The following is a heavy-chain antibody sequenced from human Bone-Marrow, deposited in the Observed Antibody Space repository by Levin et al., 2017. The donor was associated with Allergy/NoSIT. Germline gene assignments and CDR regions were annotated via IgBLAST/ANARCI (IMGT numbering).Heavy chain of an antibody. CDR2: IWYDGSNK. CDR1: GFTFSSYG. J-gene: IGHJ5*02. V-gene: IGHV3-33*01. D-gene: IGHD3-10*01. CDR3: ARDQSMVRGVRGFDP. Sequence: GGSLRLSCAASGFTFSSYGMHWVRQAPGEGLEWVAVIWYDGSNKYYADSVKGRFTISRDNSKNTLYLQMNSLRAEDTAVYYCARDQSMVRGVRGFDPWGQGTLVTVSS.